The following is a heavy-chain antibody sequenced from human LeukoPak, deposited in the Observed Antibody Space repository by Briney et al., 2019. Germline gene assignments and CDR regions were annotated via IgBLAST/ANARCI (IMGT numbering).Heavy chain of an antibody. Sequence: ASVKVSCKTSGYIFIDYYLHWVRQAPGQGLEWMGWINPNNGGTHYAQKFQGRVTVTRDTSIRTAYMELSGVRSDDTALYYCARDKNTAVSAFDPWGQGTLVTVSS. V-gene: IGHV1-2*02. J-gene: IGHJ5*02. CDR1: GYIFIDYY. CDR3: ARDKNTAVSAFDP. D-gene: IGHD5-18*01. CDR2: INPNNGGT.